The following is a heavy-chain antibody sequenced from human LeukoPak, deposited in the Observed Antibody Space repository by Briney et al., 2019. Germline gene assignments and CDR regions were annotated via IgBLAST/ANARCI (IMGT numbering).Heavy chain of an antibody. CDR3: AKVIRPHCSTTSCLFDY. D-gene: IGHD2-2*01. V-gene: IGHV3-23*01. J-gene: IGHJ4*02. CDR2: TGSTGVST. CDR1: GFTFSSYA. Sequence: PGGSLRLSCAASGFTFSSYAMNWVRQAPGKGLEWVSGTGSTGVSTFYADSVKGRFTVSRDNSKNTLYLQMNSLRAEDTAVYYCAKVIRPHCSTTSCLFDYWGQGTLVTVSS.